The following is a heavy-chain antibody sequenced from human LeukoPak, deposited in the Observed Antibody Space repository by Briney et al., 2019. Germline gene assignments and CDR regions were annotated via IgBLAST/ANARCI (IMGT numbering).Heavy chain of an antibody. CDR2: IYYSGST. D-gene: IGHD2-21*02. Sequence: SQTLSLTCTASGGSISSGGYYWSWIRQHPGKGLEWIGYIYYSGSTYYNPSLKSRVTISVDTSKNQFSLKLSSVTAADTAVYYCARDSVSVVVTANYYYYGMDVWGQGTTVTVSS. J-gene: IGHJ6*02. V-gene: IGHV4-31*03. CDR3: ARDSVSVVVTANYYYYGMDV. CDR1: GGSISSGGYY.